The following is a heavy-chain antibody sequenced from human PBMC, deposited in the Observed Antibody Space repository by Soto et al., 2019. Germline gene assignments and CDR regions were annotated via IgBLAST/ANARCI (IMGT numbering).Heavy chain of an antibody. V-gene: IGHV3-33*01. D-gene: IGHD2-15*01. J-gene: IGHJ4*02. CDR1: GSIFRGYG. Sequence: GGSLRLSCAASGSIFRGYGMHWVRQAPGKGLEWVAVIRYDGSNINYADSVMGRFTISRDNSKNTLYLEMNSLRAEDTAVYYCARVFIVGTPLRGYIVYRGPGILVTLS. CDR2: IRYDGSNI. CDR3: ARVFIVGTPLRGYIVY.